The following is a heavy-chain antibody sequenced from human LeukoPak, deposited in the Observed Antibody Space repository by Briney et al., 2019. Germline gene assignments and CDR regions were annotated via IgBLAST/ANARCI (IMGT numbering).Heavy chain of an antibody. J-gene: IGHJ4*02. D-gene: IGHD1-26*01. Sequence: ASVKVSCKASGYTFTSYYMHWVRQAPGQGLEWMGIINPSGGSTSYAQKFQGRVTMTRDMSTSTVYMELSSLRSEDTAVYCCARESGSQSRFDYWGQGTLVTVSS. CDR1: GYTFTSYY. CDR3: ARESGSQSRFDY. V-gene: IGHV1-46*01. CDR2: INPSGGST.